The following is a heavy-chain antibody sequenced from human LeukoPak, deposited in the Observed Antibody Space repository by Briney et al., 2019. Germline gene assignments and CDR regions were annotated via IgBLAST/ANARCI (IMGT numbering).Heavy chain of an antibody. CDR3: AYSRSSLAARY. V-gene: IGHV3-7*03. D-gene: IGHD2-15*01. J-gene: IGHJ4*02. Sequence: PGGSLRLSCAASGFSFSSFWLSWVRQAPEKGLEWVANIKEDGSEKYYVDSVKGRFTISRDNAKKSLYLQMSSLRAEDTAVYYCAYSRSSLAARYWGQGTPVTVSS. CDR2: IKEDGSEK. CDR1: GFSFSSFW.